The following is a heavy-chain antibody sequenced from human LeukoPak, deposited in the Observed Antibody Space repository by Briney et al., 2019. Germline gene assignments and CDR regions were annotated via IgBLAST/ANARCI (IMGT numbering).Heavy chain of an antibody. J-gene: IGHJ4*02. Sequence: GGSLRLSCAASGFTFSSYGMHWVRQAPGKGLEWVAVISYDGSNKYYADSVKGRFTISRDNSKNTLYLQMNSQRAEDTAVYYCAKDLDIVVVPAAEAENDYWGQGTLVTVSS. D-gene: IGHD2-2*03. V-gene: IGHV3-30*18. CDR2: ISYDGSNK. CDR3: AKDLDIVVVPAAEAENDY. CDR1: GFTFSSYG.